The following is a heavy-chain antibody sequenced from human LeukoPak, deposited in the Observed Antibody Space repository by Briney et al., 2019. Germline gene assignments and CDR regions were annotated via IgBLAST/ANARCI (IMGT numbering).Heavy chain of an antibody. CDR3: ARFVDTAMGYYFDY. Sequence: PSETLSLTCTVSGGSISSYYWSWIRQPPGKGLEWIGYIYYSGSTNYNPSLKSRVTISVDTSKNQFSLKLSSVTAADTAVYYCARFVDTAMGYYFDYWGQGTLVTVSS. D-gene: IGHD5-18*01. CDR2: IYYSGST. J-gene: IGHJ4*02. V-gene: IGHV4-59*01. CDR1: GGSISSYY.